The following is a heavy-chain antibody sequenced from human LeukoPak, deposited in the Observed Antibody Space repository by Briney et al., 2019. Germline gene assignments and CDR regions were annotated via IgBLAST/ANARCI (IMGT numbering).Heavy chain of an antibody. D-gene: IGHD1-26*01. CDR2: ISAYNGNT. CDR3: ARDQMGGSYYGYFQH. V-gene: IGHV1-18*01. Sequence: ASVKVSSTASVYTFTTYGISWVRQAPGQGLEWTGWISAYNGNTKYAQKLQGRVTMTTDTSTSTAYMELKSLRSDDTAVYYCARDQMGGSYYGYFQHWGQGTLVTVSS. CDR1: VYTFTTYG. J-gene: IGHJ1*01.